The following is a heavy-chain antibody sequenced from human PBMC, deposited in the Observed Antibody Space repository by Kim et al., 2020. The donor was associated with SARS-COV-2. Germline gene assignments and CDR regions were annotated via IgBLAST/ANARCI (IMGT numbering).Heavy chain of an antibody. V-gene: IGHV4-59*09. CDR3: ARGSGYHFF. CDR2: GST. J-gene: IGHJ4*02. D-gene: IGHD3-22*01. Sequence: GSTNYNPSLKSRVTISVDTSKNQFSLMRRSVTAADTAVYYCARGSGYHFFWGQGTLVTVSS.